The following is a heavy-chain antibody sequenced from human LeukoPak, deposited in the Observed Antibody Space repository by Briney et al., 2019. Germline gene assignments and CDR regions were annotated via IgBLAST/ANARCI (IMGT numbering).Heavy chain of an antibody. Sequence: SVKVSCKASGGTFSSYAISWVRQAPGQGLEWMGRIIPIFGTANYAQKFQGRVTITTDESTSTAYMELSSLRSEDTAVYYCARSQHYYYDSSGYNAFDIWGQGTMVTVSS. CDR2: IIPIFGTA. J-gene: IGHJ3*02. CDR3: ARSQHYYYDSSGYNAFDI. D-gene: IGHD3-22*01. V-gene: IGHV1-69*05. CDR1: GGTFSSYA.